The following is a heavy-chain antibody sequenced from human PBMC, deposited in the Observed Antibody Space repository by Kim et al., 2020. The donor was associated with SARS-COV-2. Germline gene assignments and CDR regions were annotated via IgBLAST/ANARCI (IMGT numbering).Heavy chain of an antibody. J-gene: IGHJ4*02. CDR1: GFTFNNAW. Sequence: GGSLRLSCAASGFTFNNAWMNWVRQAPGKGLEWVSLIKGKADGGATDYAAPVKGRFTVSRDDSKTTLYLQMNSLKTAGTAVYYCFYGNGWYGVIYWGQGTLVTVSS. V-gene: IGHV3-15*01. CDR2: IKGKADGGAT. D-gene: IGHD6-19*01. CDR3: FYGNGWYGVIY.